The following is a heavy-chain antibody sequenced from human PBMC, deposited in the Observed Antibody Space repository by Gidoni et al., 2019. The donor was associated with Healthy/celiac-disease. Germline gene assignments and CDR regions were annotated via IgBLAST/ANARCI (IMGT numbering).Heavy chain of an antibody. CDR2: ISGSGGST. V-gene: IGHV3-23*01. CDR1: GFTFSSYA. J-gene: IGHJ4*02. CDR3: ATSPVDYGDYGENY. Sequence: EVQLLESGGGLVQPGGSLRLSCAASGFTFSSYAMSWVRQAPGKGLEWVSAISGSGGSTYYADSVKGRFTISRDNSKNTLYLKMNSLRAEDTTVYYCATSPVDYGDYGENYWGQGTLVTVSS. D-gene: IGHD4-17*01.